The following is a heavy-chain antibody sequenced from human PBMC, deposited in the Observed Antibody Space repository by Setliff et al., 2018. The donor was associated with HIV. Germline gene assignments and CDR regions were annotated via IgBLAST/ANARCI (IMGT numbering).Heavy chain of an antibody. CDR3: AGSRGYFVQAD. D-gene: IGHD1-1*01. Sequence: GGSLRLSCAASGFASGIVFSNYWMNWVRQAPGKGLEWVANIGKDGSEKYYVDSVKGRFSISRDNTKNLLYLEMNSLRAEDAAVYYCAGSRGYFVQADWGQGTLVTVSS. CDR2: IGKDGSEK. V-gene: IGHV3-7*01. J-gene: IGHJ4*02. CDR1: GFASGIVFSNYW.